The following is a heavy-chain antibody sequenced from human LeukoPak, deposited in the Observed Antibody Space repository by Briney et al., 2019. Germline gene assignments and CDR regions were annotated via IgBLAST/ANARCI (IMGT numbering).Heavy chain of an antibody. D-gene: IGHD6-6*01. CDR2: INHSGST. J-gene: IGHJ4*02. V-gene: IGHV4-34*01. CDR3: ARSTGIAARLFDY. CDR1: GGSFSGYY. Sequence: NPSETPSLTCAVYGGSFSGYYWSWIRQPPGKGLEWIGEINHSGSTNYNPSPKSRVTISVDTSKNQFSLKLSSVTAADTAVYYCARSTGIAARLFDYWGQGTLVTVSS.